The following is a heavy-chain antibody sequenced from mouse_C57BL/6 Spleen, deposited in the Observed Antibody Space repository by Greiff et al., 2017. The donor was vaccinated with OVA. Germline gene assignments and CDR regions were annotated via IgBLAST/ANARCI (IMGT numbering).Heavy chain of an antibody. D-gene: IGHD2-12*01. Sequence: QVQLQQSGAELVRPGASVKLSCKASGYTFTDYYIHWVKQRPGQGLEWIARIYPGSGNTYYNEKFKGKATLTAEKSSSTAYMQLSSLTSEDSAVYFCARYDGAYFDDWGQGTTLTVSS. J-gene: IGHJ2*01. V-gene: IGHV1-76*01. CDR1: GYTFTDYY. CDR3: ARYDGAYFDD. CDR2: IYPGSGNT.